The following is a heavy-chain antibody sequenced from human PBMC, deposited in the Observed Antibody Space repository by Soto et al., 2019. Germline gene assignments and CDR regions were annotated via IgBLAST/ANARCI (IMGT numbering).Heavy chain of an antibody. V-gene: IGHV3-33*01. Sequence: QVQLVESGGGVVQPGRSLRLSCAASGFTFSSYGMHWVRQAPGKGLEWVAVIWYDGSNKYYADSVKGRFTISRDNSKNTLYLQMNSLRAEDTAVYYCARGGVRGVINEGDYWGQGTLVTVSS. D-gene: IGHD3-10*01. CDR2: IWYDGSNK. J-gene: IGHJ4*02. CDR1: GFTFSSYG. CDR3: ARGGVRGVINEGDY.